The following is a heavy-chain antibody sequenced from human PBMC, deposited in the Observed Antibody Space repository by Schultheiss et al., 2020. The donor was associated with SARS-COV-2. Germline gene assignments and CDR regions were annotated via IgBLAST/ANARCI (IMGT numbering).Heavy chain of an antibody. CDR2: IYERGYT. CDR1: GGSISSYY. J-gene: IGHJ5*02. V-gene: IGHV4-34*01. D-gene: IGHD3-3*01. Sequence: SETLSLTCTVSGGSISSYYWSWIRQPPGKGLEWIGEIYERGYTKYNPSLMSRVTISMDKSKNQFSLKLSSVTAADTAVYYCARGYDFWSGYYPRTKNWFDPWGQGTLVTVSS. CDR3: ARGYDFWSGYYPRTKNWFDP.